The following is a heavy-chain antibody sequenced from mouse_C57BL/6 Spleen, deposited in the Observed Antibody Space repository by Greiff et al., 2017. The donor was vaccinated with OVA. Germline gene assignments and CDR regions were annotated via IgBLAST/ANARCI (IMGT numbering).Heavy chain of an antibody. D-gene: IGHD1-1*01. J-gene: IGHJ2*01. V-gene: IGHV1-52*01. Sequence: QVQLKQPGAELVRPGSSVKLSCKASGYTFTSYWMHWVKQRPIQGLEWIGNIDPSDSETHYNQKFKDKATLTVDKSSSTAYMQLSSLTSEDSAVDYCAREGYYYGSSSFDYWGQGTTLTVSS. CDR1: GYTFTSYW. CDR2: IDPSDSET. CDR3: AREGYYYGSSSFDY.